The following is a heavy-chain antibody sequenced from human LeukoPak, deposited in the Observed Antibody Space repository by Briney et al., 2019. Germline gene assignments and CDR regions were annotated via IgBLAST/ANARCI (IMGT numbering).Heavy chain of an antibody. D-gene: IGHD4-17*01. CDR2: ISSSSSYI. CDR3: ARDDPTTVTTQAFDI. CDR1: GFTFSSYS. Sequence: PGGSLRLSCAASGFTFSSYSMNWVRQAPGKGLEWVSSISSSSSYIYYADSVKGRFTISRDNAKNSLYLQMNSLRAEDTAVYYCARDDPTTVTTQAFDIWGQGTMVTVSS. V-gene: IGHV3-21*01. J-gene: IGHJ3*02.